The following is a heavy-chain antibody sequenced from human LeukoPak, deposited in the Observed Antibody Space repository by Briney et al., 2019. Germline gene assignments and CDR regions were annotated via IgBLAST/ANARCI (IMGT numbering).Heavy chain of an antibody. CDR2: ISGSSTHT. CDR1: GFXFSDYY. V-gene: IGHV3-11*03. D-gene: IGHD2-2*01. Sequence: PGGSLRLSCAASGFXFSDYYMSWIRQAPGKGREWVSYISGSSTHTNYADSVKGRFTISRDNAKKSLYLQMNSLRAEDTAVYYCATPGLLGYCSSAICAPPGYWGQGTLVTVSS. J-gene: IGHJ4*02. CDR3: ATPGLLGYCSSAICAPPGY.